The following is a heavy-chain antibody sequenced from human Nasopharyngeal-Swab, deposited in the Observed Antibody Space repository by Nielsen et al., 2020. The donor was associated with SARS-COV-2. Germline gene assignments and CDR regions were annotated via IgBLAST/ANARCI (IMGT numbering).Heavy chain of an antibody. V-gene: IGHV3-23*01. CDR2: ISGSGGST. J-gene: IGHJ6*02. D-gene: IGHD2-2*01. Sequence: VRQMPGKGLEWVSAISGSGGSTYYADSVKGRFTISRDNSKNTLYLQMNSLRAEDTAVYYCARGIVVVPAAFYYYGMDVWGQGTTVTVSS. CDR3: ARGIVVVPAAFYYYGMDV.